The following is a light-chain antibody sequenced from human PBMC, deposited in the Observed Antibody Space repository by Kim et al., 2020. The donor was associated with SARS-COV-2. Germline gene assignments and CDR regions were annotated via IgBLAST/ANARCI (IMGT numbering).Light chain of an antibody. V-gene: IGKV3-20*01. J-gene: IGKJ4*01. Sequence: PGERATLSCRASQGVASSHFGWYQQRHGQAPKLLIYHAGVRATGVPDRFSGSGSGTDFTLTISRLEPEDFAVYYCQYHGGSSLTFGGGTKVDIK. CDR2: HAG. CDR1: QGVASSH. CDR3: QYHGGSSLT.